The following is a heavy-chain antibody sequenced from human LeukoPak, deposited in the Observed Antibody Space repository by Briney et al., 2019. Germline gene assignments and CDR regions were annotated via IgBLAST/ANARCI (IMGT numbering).Heavy chain of an antibody. J-gene: IGHJ4*02. CDR1: GGSISSGGYY. CDR3: ARGPDIWREAYYFDY. Sequence: SQTLSLTCTVSGGSISSGGYYWSWIRQHPGKGLEWIGYIYYSGSTYYNPSLKSRVTISVDTSKNQFSLKLSSVTAAGTAVYYCARGPDIWREAYYFDYWGQGTLVTVSS. V-gene: IGHV4-31*03. D-gene: IGHD3/OR15-3a*01. CDR2: IYYSGST.